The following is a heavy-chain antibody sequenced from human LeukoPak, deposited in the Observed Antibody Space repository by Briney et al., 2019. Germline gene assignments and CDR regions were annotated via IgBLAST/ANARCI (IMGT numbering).Heavy chain of an antibody. CDR3: ANRGSVVTTMSGHWFDP. D-gene: IGHD2-21*02. CDR2: INHSGST. J-gene: IGHJ5*02. CDR1: GGSFSGYY. Sequence: SETLSLTRAVYGGSFSGYYWSWIRQPPGKGLEWIGEINHSGSTNYNPSLKSRVTISVDTSKNQFSLKLSSVTAADTAVYYCANRGSVVTTMSGHWFDPWGQGTLVTVSS. V-gene: IGHV4-34*01.